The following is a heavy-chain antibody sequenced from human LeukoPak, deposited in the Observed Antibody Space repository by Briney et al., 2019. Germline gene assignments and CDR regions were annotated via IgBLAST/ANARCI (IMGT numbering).Heavy chain of an antibody. D-gene: IGHD3-22*01. Sequence: PGGSLRLSCAASGFTFSSYDMSWVRQAPGKGLEWVSAISGSGGTAYYADSVKGRFTISRDNSKNTLYLQMNSLRAEDTAVYYCAKKGYYDGSGYFMYYFDHWGQGTLVTVSS. CDR2: ISGSGGTA. V-gene: IGHV3-23*01. CDR3: AKKGYYDGSGYFMYYFDH. CDR1: GFTFSSYD. J-gene: IGHJ4*02.